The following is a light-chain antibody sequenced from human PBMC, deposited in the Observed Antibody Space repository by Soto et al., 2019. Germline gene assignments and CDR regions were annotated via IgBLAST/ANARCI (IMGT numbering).Light chain of an antibody. CDR1: QSVSSSF. CDR2: GAS. V-gene: IGKV3-20*01. CDR3: QQYGSSPYT. J-gene: IGKJ2*01. Sequence: EIVLTQSPGTLSLSPGERATLSCRASQSVSSSFVAWYQQKPGQAPRLLMYGASSRATGIPDRFSGTGSGTDFTLTISRLEPEDFAVYYCQQYGSSPYTFGLGTKLEIK.